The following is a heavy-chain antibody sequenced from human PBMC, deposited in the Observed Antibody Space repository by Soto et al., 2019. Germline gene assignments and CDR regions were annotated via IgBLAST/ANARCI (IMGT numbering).Heavy chain of an antibody. CDR1: GGTFSKYG. J-gene: IGHJ5*02. CDR2: ITPMLGTS. Sequence: QLVQSGAEVKKPGSSVKVSCQAFGGTFSKYGDSWVRQTPGPGLQWMGGITPMLGTSTITLRFHDRVTLASDQFTTVSYMELNSLTSEDTSSYYCASYRPGSSCSNWFEPWGEGSLVTVSP. CDR3: ASYRPGSSCSNWFEP. V-gene: IGHV1-69*01. D-gene: IGHD6-19*01.